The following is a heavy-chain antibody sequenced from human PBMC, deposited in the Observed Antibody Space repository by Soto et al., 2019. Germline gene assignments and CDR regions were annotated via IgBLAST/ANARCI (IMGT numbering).Heavy chain of an antibody. CDR2: I. V-gene: IGHV3-48*01. J-gene: IGHJ4*02. CDR3: ARDSPPIDY. CDR1: GFTFSSYC. Sequence: EVQLVESGGGLVQPGGSLRLSCAASGFTFSSYCMSWVRQAPGKGLEWVSFISVKGRFTISRDNAQNSLYLQMNSVRAEDTAVYYCARDSPPIDYGGQGTLVTVSS.